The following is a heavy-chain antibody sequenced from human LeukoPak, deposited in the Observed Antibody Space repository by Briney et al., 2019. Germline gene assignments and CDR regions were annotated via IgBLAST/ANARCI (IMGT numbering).Heavy chain of an antibody. CDR3: ARAIAARSTFDY. D-gene: IGHD6-6*01. CDR1: GFTFSSYS. CDR2: ISSSSSYI. Sequence: GGSLRLSCAASGFTFSSYSMNWVRQAPGKGLEWVSSISSSSSYIYYADSVKGRFTISRDNAKNSLYLQMNSLRAEDTAVYHCARAIAARSTFDYWGQGTLVTVSS. V-gene: IGHV3-21*01. J-gene: IGHJ4*02.